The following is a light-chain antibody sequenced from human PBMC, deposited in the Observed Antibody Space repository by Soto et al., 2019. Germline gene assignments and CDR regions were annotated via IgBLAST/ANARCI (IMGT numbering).Light chain of an antibody. J-gene: IGKJ1*01. CDR2: KAS. Sequence: DIQLTRFPSTLSGSEGYRVTITCRASQTISSWLAWYQQKPGKAPKLLIYKASTLKSGVPSRFSGSGSGTKFTLTIASLQPDDFATYYCQQYETFSGPFGPGTKVDIK. CDR3: QQYETFSGP. V-gene: IGKV1-5*03. CDR1: QTISSW.